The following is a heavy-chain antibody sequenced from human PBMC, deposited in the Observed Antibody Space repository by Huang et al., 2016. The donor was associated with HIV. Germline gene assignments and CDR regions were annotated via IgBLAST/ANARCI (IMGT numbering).Heavy chain of an antibody. CDR1: GYTFTTYG. J-gene: IGHJ3*02. CDR3: ARARGIAVVPVPGDDAFDI. D-gene: IGHD6-19*01. Sequence: QVQLVQSGDEVKKPGASVRVSCKASGYTFTTYGFTWVRQAPGQGLEWMGWVSADNGNRNYAKKVQGRGTMTTDASASTAYMEVRSLTSDDTAVYYCARARGIAVVPVPGDDAFDIWGQGTMVTVSS. V-gene: IGHV1-18*04. CDR2: VSADNGNR.